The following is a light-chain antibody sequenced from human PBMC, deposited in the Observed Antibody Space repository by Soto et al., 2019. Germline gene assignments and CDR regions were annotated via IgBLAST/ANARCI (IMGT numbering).Light chain of an antibody. CDR2: AAS. CDR3: QQYDNHPMT. V-gene: IGKV1-33*01. CDR1: QGISTH. J-gene: IGKJ5*01. Sequence: DTQMTQSPSSLSASLGDRVTITCQASQGISTHLSWYQQKPRRAPKVLIYAASTLETGVPTRFSVRESRTDFPFTIRSLQPKDIATYYCQQYDNHPMTFGQGTRLEMK.